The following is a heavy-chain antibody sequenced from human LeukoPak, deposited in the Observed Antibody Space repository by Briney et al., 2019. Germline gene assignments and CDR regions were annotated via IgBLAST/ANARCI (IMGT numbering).Heavy chain of an antibody. J-gene: IGHJ4*02. CDR2: ISYDGSNK. D-gene: IGHD3-9*01. Sequence: GGSLRLSCAASGFTFSSYAMHWVRQAPGKGLEWVAVISYDGSNKYYADSVKGRFTISRDNSKNTLYLQMNSRRAEDTAVYYCARGGYYHNWGQGTLVTVSS. V-gene: IGHV3-30-3*01. CDR3: ARGGYYHN. CDR1: GFTFSSYA.